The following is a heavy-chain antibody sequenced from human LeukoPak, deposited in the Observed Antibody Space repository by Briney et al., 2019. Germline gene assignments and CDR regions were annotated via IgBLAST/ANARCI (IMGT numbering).Heavy chain of an antibody. J-gene: IGHJ4*02. V-gene: IGHV3-30*02. CDR1: GFTFSNYA. CDR3: AKYGYHGDYPDY. CDR2: IRYDGSNK. D-gene: IGHD5-18*01. Sequence: GGSLRLSCAASGFTFSNYAMQWVRQAPGKGLEWVAFIRYDGSNKDYADSVKGRFTISRDNSKNTLYLQMNSRRAEDTAVYYCAKYGYHGDYPDYWGQGTLVTVSS.